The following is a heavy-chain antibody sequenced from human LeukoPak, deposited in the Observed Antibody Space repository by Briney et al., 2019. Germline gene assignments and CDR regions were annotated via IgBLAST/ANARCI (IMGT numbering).Heavy chain of an antibody. D-gene: IGHD5-18*01. CDR1: GFTFSDYY. V-gene: IGHV3-11*04. CDR3: ARDRKFPYSSHYYYMDV. Sequence: GGSLRLSCAASGFTFSDYYMSWIRQAPGKGLEWVSYISSSGSTIYYADSVKGRFTISRDNAKNSLYLQMNSLRAEDTAVYYCARDRKFPYSSHYYYMDVWGKGTTVTVSS. J-gene: IGHJ6*03. CDR2: ISSSGSTI.